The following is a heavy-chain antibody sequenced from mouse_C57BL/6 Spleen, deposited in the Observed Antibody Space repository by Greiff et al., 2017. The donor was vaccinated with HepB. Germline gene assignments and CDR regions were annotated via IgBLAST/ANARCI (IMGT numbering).Heavy chain of an antibody. D-gene: IGHD1-1*01. Sequence: QVQLQQSGAELVRPGSSVKLSCKASGYTFTSYWMDWVKQRPGQGLEWIGNIYPSDSETHYNQKFKDKATLTVDKSSSTAYMQLSSLTSEDSAVYYCARPPYYYGSSLWYFDVWGTGTTVTVSS. CDR2: IYPSDSET. CDR1: GYTFTSYW. V-gene: IGHV1-61*01. J-gene: IGHJ1*03. CDR3: ARPPYYYGSSLWYFDV.